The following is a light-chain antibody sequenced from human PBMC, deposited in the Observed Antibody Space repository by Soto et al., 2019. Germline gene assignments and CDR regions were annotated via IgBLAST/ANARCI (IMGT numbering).Light chain of an antibody. Sequence: SVLTQPPSASGSPGQSVTISCTGTSSDVGGYNYVSWYQQHPGKAPKLMIFEVSKRPSGVPDRFSGSKSGNTASLTVSGLQAEDEADYYCSSYAGNNTDVFGTGTKLTVL. CDR3: SSYAGNNTDV. CDR2: EVS. V-gene: IGLV2-8*01. CDR1: SSDVGGYNY. J-gene: IGLJ1*01.